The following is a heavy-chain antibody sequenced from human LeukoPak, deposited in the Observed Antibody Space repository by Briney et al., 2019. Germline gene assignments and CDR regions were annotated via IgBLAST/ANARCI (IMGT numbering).Heavy chain of an antibody. CDR2: IYTSGST. CDR1: GGSISSYY. CDR3: ARGRYPTIFFDY. J-gene: IGHJ4*02. D-gene: IGHD3-9*01. Sequence: PSETLSLTCTVSGGSISSYYWSWIRQPAGKGPEWIGRIYTSGSTNYNPSLRSRVTMSVDTSKNQFSLKLSSVTAADTAVYYCARGRYPTIFFDYWGQGTLVTVSS. V-gene: IGHV4-4*07.